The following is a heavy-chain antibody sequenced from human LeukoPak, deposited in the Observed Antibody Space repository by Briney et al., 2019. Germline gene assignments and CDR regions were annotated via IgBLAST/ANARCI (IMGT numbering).Heavy chain of an antibody. CDR3: ARGNFHYYDSSGYYHEGGAFDI. J-gene: IGHJ3*02. CDR1: GFTFSSYS. D-gene: IGHD3-22*01. CDR2: ISSSSSYI. Sequence: GGSLRLSCAASGFTFSSYSMNWVRQAPGKGLEWVSSISSSSSYIYYADSVKGRFTISRDNAKNSLCLQMNSLRAEDTAVYYCARGNFHYYDSSGYYHEGGAFDIWGQGTMVTVSS. V-gene: IGHV3-21*01.